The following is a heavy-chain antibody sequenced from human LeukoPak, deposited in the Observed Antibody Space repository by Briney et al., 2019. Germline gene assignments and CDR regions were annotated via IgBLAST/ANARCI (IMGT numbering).Heavy chain of an antibody. V-gene: IGHV1-69*01. CDR2: IIPIFGTA. Sequence: ASVKVSCKASGGTFSSYAISWVRQAPGQGLEWMGGIIPIFGTANYAQKFQGRATITADESTSTAYMELSSLRSEDTAVYYCARGARPYSSGWYFNYWGQGTLVTVSS. CDR1: GGTFSSYA. CDR3: ARGARPYSSGWYFNY. D-gene: IGHD6-19*01. J-gene: IGHJ4*02.